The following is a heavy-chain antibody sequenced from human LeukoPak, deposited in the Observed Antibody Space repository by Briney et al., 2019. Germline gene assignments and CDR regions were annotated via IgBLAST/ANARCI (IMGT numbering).Heavy chain of an antibody. CDR2: IFYSGST. CDR3: ARQAPCGGDCLTYYFDY. Sequence: SETLSLTCTVSGGSISSSSYYWGWIRQPPGKGLEWIGSIFYSGSTYYNPSLKSRVTISVDTSKNQFSLKLSSVTAADTAVYYCARQAPCGGDCLTYYFDYWGQGTLVTVSS. CDR1: GGSISSSSYY. V-gene: IGHV4-39*01. J-gene: IGHJ4*02. D-gene: IGHD2-21*02.